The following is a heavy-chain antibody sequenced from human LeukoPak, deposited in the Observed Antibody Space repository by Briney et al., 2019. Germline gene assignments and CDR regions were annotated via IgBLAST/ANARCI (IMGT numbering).Heavy chain of an antibody. CDR2: MNANSGNT. J-gene: IGHJ6*03. V-gene: IGHV1-8*01. Sequence: ASVKVSCKASGYTFASYDIQWVRQATGQGLEWMGWMNANSGNTNYAQKFQGRVTMTRNTSISTAYMELSSLRSEDTAVYYCARISYMDVWGQGTTVTVSS. CDR1: GYTFASYD. CDR3: ARISYMDV.